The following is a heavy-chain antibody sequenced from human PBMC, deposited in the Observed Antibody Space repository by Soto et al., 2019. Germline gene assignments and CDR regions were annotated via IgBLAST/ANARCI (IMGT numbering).Heavy chain of an antibody. CDR1: GGSISSGGYY. J-gene: IGHJ6*03. D-gene: IGHD4-17*01. Sequence: QVQLQESGPGLVKPSQTLSLTCTVSGGSISSGGYYWSWIRQHPGKGLEWIGYIYYSGSTYYNPSRKSRVNISVDTSKNQFSLKLSSVTAADTAVYYCARVFHDYADFSVLGRGHYYYMDVWGKGTTVTVSS. CDR2: IYYSGST. CDR3: ARVFHDYADFSVLGRGHYYYMDV. V-gene: IGHV4-31*03.